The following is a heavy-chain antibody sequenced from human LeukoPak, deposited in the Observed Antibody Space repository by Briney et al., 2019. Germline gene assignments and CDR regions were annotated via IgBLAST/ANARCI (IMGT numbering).Heavy chain of an antibody. CDR3: ARDGAFYGSGSYCWFDP. D-gene: IGHD3-10*01. V-gene: IGHV4-34*01. J-gene: IGHJ5*02. Sequence: PSETLSLTCAVYGGSFSGYYWSWIRQPPGKGLEWIGEINHSGSTNYNPSLKSRVTISVDTSKNQFSLKLSSVTAADTAVYYCARDGAFYGSGSYCWFDPWGQGTLVTVSS. CDR1: GGSFSGYY. CDR2: INHSGST.